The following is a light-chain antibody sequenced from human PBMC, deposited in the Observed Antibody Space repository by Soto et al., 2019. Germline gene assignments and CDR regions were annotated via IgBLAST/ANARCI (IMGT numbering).Light chain of an antibody. CDR1: SSDVGYYNY. CDR2: DVR. CDR3: SSYTSSSTYV. J-gene: IGLJ1*01. V-gene: IGLV2-14*03. Sequence: QSALTQPASVSGSPGQSITISCTGTSSDVGYYNYVSWYQQHPGKAPKLMIYDVRNRPSGVSNRFSGSKSGNTASLIISGLQAEDEADYYCSSYTSSSTYVFGTGTKLTVL.